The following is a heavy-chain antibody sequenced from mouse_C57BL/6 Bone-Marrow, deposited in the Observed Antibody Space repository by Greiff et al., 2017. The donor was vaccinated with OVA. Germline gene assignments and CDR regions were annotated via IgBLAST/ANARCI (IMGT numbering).Heavy chain of an antibody. Sequence: VKLMESGPGLVAPSQSLSITCTVSGFSLTSYGVDWVRQPPGKGLEWLGVIWGGGSTNYNSALMSRLSISKDNSKSQVFLKMNSLQTDDTAMYYCAITTVGSLYAMDYWGQGTSVTVSS. V-gene: IGHV2-9*01. CDR3: AITTVGSLYAMDY. CDR1: GFSLTSYG. D-gene: IGHD1-1*01. CDR2: IWGGGST. J-gene: IGHJ4*01.